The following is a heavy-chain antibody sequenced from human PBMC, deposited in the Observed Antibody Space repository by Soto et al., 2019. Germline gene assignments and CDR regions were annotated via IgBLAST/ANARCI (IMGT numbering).Heavy chain of an antibody. V-gene: IGHV1-46*01. CDR2: INPSGGST. CDR3: ATAAYSTSWYDF. CDR1: EYTFTDYY. D-gene: IGHD6-13*01. Sequence: QVQLVQSGAEVKKPGASVKLSCKSSEYTFTDYYIHWVRQAPGQGLEWMGLINPSGGSTSYAQKFQGRVTMNSDTATSTVYMELCSLRSEDTAVYYCATAAYSTSWYDFWGQGTLVTVSS. J-gene: IGHJ5*01.